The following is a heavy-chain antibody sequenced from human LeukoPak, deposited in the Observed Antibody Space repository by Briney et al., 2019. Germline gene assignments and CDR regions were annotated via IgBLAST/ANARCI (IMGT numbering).Heavy chain of an antibody. V-gene: IGHV4-39*01. CDR2: VYHNGET. J-gene: IGHJ2*01. CDR1: GGSISSRGYH. CDR3: ARRASVGIRGVMLGTQYWYFDL. Sequence: SETLSLTCTVSGGSISSRGYHWGWIRQPPGKRLEWIATVYHNGETYNNPSLKSRVTMSVDTSKNQFSLKLSSVTAADKAVYYGARRASVGIRGVMLGTQYWYFDLWGRGTRVTVSS. D-gene: IGHD3-10*01.